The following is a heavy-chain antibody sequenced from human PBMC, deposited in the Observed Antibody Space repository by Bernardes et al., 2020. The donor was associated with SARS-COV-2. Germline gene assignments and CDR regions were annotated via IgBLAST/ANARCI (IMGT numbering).Heavy chain of an antibody. CDR1: GFTISAYW. Sequence: GGSLRLSCAASGFTISAYWMSWFRQAPGKGLEWVANIKQDGRETYYVESVKGRFTISRDNARNSLYLEMNSLRVEDTAIYYCTKGGQQLAWDWFDPWGQGTLVTVSS. J-gene: IGHJ5*02. CDR3: TKGGQQLAWDWFDP. CDR2: IKQDGRET. V-gene: IGHV3-7*01. D-gene: IGHD1-1*01.